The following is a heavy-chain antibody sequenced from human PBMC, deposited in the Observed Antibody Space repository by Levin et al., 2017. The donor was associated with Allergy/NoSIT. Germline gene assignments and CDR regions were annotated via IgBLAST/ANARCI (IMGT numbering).Heavy chain of an antibody. D-gene: IGHD1-26*01. J-gene: IGHJ4*02. V-gene: IGHV3-7*01. CDR2: IKMDGSVN. CDR1: GFTFSSYW. CDR3: ARYDGGSYPTTFAY. Sequence: GGSLRLSCVTSGFTFSSYWMSWVRQAPGKGLEWVANIKMDGSVNTYVDSVKGRFTISRDNAKNSLFLQMNSLRAEDPAIYYCARYDGGSYPTTFAYWGQGARVTVSS.